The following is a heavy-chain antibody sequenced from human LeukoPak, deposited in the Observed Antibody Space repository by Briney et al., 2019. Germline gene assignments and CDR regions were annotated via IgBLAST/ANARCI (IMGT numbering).Heavy chain of an antibody. D-gene: IGHD3-9*01. CDR2: IHYTGAT. V-gene: IGHV4-34*01. CDR3: ARGNILTGYCLDF. CDR1: GGSITGYY. J-gene: IGHJ4*02. Sequence: SETLSLTCAVYGGSITGYYWSWIRQTPGRGLVWVGEIHYTGATSYNPSLKSRATISTDTSKNQFSLRLSSVTAADTAVYYCARGNILTGYCLDFWGQGALVTVSS.